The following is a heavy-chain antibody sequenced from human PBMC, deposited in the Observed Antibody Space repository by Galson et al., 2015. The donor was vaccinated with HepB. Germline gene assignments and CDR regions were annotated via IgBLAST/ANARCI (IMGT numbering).Heavy chain of an antibody. CDR2: IKQDGSEK. CDR1: GFTFSSYW. Sequence: SLRLSCAASGFTFSSYWMSWVRQAPGKGLEWVANIKQDGSEKYYVDSVKGRFTISRDNAKNSLYLQMNSLRAEDTAVYYCARDRVLLWSSDAFDIWGQGTMVTVSS. D-gene: IGHD3-10*01. J-gene: IGHJ3*02. CDR3: ARDRVLLWSSDAFDI. V-gene: IGHV3-7*01.